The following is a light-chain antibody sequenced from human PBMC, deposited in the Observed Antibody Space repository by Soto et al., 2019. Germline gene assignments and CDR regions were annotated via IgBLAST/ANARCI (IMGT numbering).Light chain of an antibody. V-gene: IGKV1-5*01. CDR1: ESIRTR. Sequence: DIQMTQSPSTLSASIGDRVTITCRASESIRTRLAWYQHKPGKAPKFLIYDASSLESGFPSRFSGSGSGTEFTLTISNLQPDDFATYFCQQYHNYPRTFGQGTKVEIK. J-gene: IGKJ1*01. CDR3: QQYHNYPRT. CDR2: DAS.